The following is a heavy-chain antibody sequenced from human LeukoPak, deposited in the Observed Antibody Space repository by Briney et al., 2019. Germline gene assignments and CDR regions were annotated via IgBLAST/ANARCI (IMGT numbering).Heavy chain of an antibody. V-gene: IGHV4-38-2*02. D-gene: IGHD6-13*01. CDR1: GGSISHNY. CDR3: ARDRGLAAAEPFDY. Sequence: PSETLSLTCDVSGGSISHNYWNRIRQPPGKGLEWIGSIYHSGSTYYNPSLKSRVTISVDTSKNQFSLKLSSVTAADTAVYYCARDRGLAAAEPFDYWGQGTLVTVSS. CDR2: IYHSGST. J-gene: IGHJ4*02.